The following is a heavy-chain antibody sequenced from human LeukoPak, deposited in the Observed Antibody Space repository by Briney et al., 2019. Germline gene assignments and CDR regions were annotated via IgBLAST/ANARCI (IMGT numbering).Heavy chain of an antibody. CDR1: GGTFSSYA. V-gene: IGHV1-46*01. Sequence: ASVKVSCKASGGTFSSYAISWVRQAPGQGLEWMGIINPSGGSTSYAQKFQGRVTMTRDTSTSTVYMELSSLRSEDTAVYYCARDLTYYYYYMDVWGKGTTVTVSS. J-gene: IGHJ6*03. CDR3: ARDLTYYYYYMDV. CDR2: INPSGGST.